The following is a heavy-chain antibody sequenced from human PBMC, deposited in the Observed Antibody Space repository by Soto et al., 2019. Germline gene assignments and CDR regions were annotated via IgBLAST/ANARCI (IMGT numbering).Heavy chain of an antibody. V-gene: IGHV4-30-2*01. Sequence: QLQLQESGSGPVKPSQTLSLTCAVSGGSVSSGGYSWSWVRQPPGKGLEWIGYIYHSGATFYNPSLESRVTISVDTSQNQISLNLNSVTAADTAVYYCARARGQRNRNAFNIWGRGAMVTVSS. D-gene: IGHD3-10*01. CDR2: IYHSGAT. CDR3: ARARGQRNRNAFNI. CDR1: GGSVSSGGYS. J-gene: IGHJ3*02.